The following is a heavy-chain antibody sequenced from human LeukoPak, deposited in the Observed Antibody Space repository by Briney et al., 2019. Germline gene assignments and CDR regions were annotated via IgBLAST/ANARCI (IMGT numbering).Heavy chain of an antibody. D-gene: IGHD3-22*01. J-gene: IGHJ3*02. CDR1: GFTVSSNY. Sequence: PGGSLRLSCAASGFTVSSNYMSWVRQAPGKGLEWVSVIYSGGSTYYADSVKGRFTISRDNSKNTLYLQMNSLRAEDTAVYYCAKGFYTYYYDSSGYGAFDIWGQGTMVTVSS. CDR3: AKGFYTYYYDSSGYGAFDI. V-gene: IGHV3-53*01. CDR2: IYSGGST.